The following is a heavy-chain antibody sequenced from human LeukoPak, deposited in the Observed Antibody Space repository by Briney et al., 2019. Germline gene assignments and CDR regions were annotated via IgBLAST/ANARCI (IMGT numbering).Heavy chain of an antibody. J-gene: IGHJ3*02. V-gene: IGHV3-7*01. CDR1: GFTFSSYG. CDR3: AGSWSPYDAFDI. Sequence: GGSQRLSCAASGFTFSSYGMSWVRQAPGKGLGWVANINQDGSAKYYVDSVKGRFTISRDNAKNSLYLQMNSLRAEDTAVYYCAGSWSPYDAFDIWGQGTMVSVSS. D-gene: IGHD6-13*01. CDR2: INQDGSAK.